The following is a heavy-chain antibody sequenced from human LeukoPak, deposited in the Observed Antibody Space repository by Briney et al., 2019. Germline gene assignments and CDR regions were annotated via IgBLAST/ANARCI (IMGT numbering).Heavy chain of an antibody. V-gene: IGHV4-59*01. J-gene: IGHJ4*02. CDR1: GDSISGNY. CDR2: IYYSGST. CDR3: ASGRPLGFDY. Sequence: SETLSLTCTVSGDSISGNYWTWIRQPPGKGLEWIGYIYYSGSTNYNASLKSRVTISVDTSKNQFSLKLSSVTAADTAVYYCASGRPLGFDYWGQGTLVTVSS. D-gene: IGHD1-26*01.